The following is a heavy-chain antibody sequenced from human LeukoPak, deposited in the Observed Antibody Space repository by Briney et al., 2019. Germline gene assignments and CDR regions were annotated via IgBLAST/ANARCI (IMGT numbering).Heavy chain of an antibody. D-gene: IGHD3-10*01. CDR1: GFTFSSYA. V-gene: IGHV3-23*01. CDR2: ISGSGGST. CDR3: AKDLTGTMGRSTLRPGGFDY. J-gene: IGHJ4*02. Sequence: GGSLRLSCAATGFTFSSYAMSWVRQAPGKGLEWVSAISGSGGSTYYADSVKGRFTISRDNSKNTLYLQMNSLRAEDTAVYYCAKDLTGTMGRSTLRPGGFDYWGQGTLVTVSS.